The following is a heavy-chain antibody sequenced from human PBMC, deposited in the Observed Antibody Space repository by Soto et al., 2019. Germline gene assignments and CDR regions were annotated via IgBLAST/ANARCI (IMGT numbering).Heavy chain of an antibody. D-gene: IGHD3-10*01. J-gene: IGHJ2*01. CDR1: GFTFNTYN. CDR3: ARGNYGSGSNQYWYFDL. V-gene: IGHV3-21*01. Sequence: EVQLVESGGVVVQPGGSLRLSCAASGFTFNTYNMNWVRQAPGKGLEWVSSISTSGTYVHYGDSVKGRFTISRDNAKNSLYLQMNSLRAEDTAVYYCARGNYGSGSNQYWYFDLWGRGTLVSVSS. CDR2: ISTSGTYV.